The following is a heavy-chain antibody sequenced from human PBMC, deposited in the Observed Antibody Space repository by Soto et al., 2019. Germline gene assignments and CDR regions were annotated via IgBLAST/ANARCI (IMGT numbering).Heavy chain of an antibody. D-gene: IGHD5-18*01. V-gene: IGHV3-7*03. Sequence: GGSLRLSCAASGFTISSYWMSWVRQAPGKGLEWVANIKEDGSEKYYVDSVKGRFTISRDNAKNSLYLQMNSLRAEDTAVYYCARDLRYSYGYYHNYGMDVWGQGTTVTVSS. CDR3: ARDLRYSYGYYHNYGMDV. CDR1: GFTISSYW. J-gene: IGHJ6*02. CDR2: IKEDGSEK.